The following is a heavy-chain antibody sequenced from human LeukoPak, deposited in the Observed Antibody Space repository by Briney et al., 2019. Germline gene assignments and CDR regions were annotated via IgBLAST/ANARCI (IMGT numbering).Heavy chain of an antibody. CDR2: MNPNSGNT. CDR3: ARSPKTRITIFGVVRYNWFDP. V-gene: IGHV1-8*01. CDR1: GYTFTSYD. J-gene: IGHJ5*02. Sequence: GASVTVSCKASGYTFTSYDINWVRQATGQGLEWMGWMNPNSGNTGYAQKFQGRVTMTRNTSISTAYMELSSLRSEDTAVYYCARSPKTRITIFGVVRYNWFDPWGQGTLVTVSS. D-gene: IGHD3-3*01.